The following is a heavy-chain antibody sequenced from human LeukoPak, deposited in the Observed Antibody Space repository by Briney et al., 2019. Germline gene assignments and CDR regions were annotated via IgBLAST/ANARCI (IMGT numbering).Heavy chain of an antibody. Sequence: SETLSLTCTVSGGSISITSYYWGWIRQPPGKGLEWIGSIYKSGSTYYNPSLKSRVTISVDTSKNQFSLKLSSVTAADTAVYYCARLWGYSYGYLDYWGQGTLVTVSS. CDR2: IYKSGST. CDR1: GGSISITSYY. D-gene: IGHD5-18*01. CDR3: ARLWGYSYGYLDY. J-gene: IGHJ4*02. V-gene: IGHV4-39*01.